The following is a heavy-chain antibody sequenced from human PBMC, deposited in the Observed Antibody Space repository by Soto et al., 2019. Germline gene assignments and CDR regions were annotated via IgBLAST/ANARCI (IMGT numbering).Heavy chain of an antibody. Sequence: SETLSLTCTVSGCSISSNSYYWGWIRQPPGKGLEWIGSIYYSGSTYYNPSLKSRVTISVDTSKNQFSLKLSSVTAADTAVYYCARSVREVGYCISTSCPPRDAFDIWGQRTMVTVSS. CDR3: ARSVREVGYCISTSCPPRDAFDI. J-gene: IGHJ3*02. V-gene: IGHV4-39*07. D-gene: IGHD2-2*01. CDR1: GCSISSNSYY. CDR2: IYYSGST.